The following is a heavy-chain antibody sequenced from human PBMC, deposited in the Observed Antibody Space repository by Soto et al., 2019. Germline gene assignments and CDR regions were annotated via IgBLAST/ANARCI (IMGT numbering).Heavy chain of an antibody. J-gene: IGHJ5*02. CDR2: IRSKANSYAT. D-gene: IGHD2-21*01. Sequence: EVQLVESGGGLVQPGGSLKLSCAASGFTFSGSAMHWVRQASGKGLEWVGRIRSKANSYATAYAASVKGRFTISSDDSKNTAYLQINSLKSEDTAVYYCTRGRLLQLFTWGQGTLVTVSS. V-gene: IGHV3-73*02. CDR3: TRGRLLQLFT. CDR1: GFTFSGSA.